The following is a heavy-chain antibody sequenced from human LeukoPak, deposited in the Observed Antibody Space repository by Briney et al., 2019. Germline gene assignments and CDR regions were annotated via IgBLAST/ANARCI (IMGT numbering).Heavy chain of an antibody. Sequence: GRSLRLSCAASGFTFSSYGMHWVRQAPGKGLEWVAVTSYDGSNKYYADSVKGRFTISRDNSKNTLYLQMNSLRAEDTAVYYCARDRYGYGYYYYYYMDVWGKGTTVTVSS. CDR1: GFTFSSYG. CDR3: ARDRYGYGYYYYYYMDV. V-gene: IGHV3-30*03. J-gene: IGHJ6*03. CDR2: TSYDGSNK. D-gene: IGHD5-18*01.